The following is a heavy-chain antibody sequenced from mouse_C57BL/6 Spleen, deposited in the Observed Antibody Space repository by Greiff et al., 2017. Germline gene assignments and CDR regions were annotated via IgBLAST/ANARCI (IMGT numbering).Heavy chain of an antibody. V-gene: IGHV2-5*01. D-gene: IGHD1-1*01. Sequence: QVQLQQSGPGLVQPSQSLSITCTVSGFSLTSYGVHWVRQSPGKGLEWLGVIWRGGSTDYNAAFMSRLSITKDNSKSQVFFKMNSLQADDTAIYYCAKSYYGSSYCYAMDYWGQGTSVTVSS. CDR3: AKSYYGSSYCYAMDY. J-gene: IGHJ4*01. CDR2: IWRGGST. CDR1: GFSLTSYG.